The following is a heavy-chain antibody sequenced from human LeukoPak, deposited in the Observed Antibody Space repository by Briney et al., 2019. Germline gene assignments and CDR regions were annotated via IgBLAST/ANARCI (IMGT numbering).Heavy chain of an antibody. V-gene: IGHV3-48*03. CDR2: ISSSGSTI. CDR3: ARVRYSRAFDI. Sequence: PGGSLRLSCAASGFTFSSYEMNWVRQAPGKGLEWVSYISSSGSTIYYADSVKGRFTISRDNAKNSLYLQMNSLRAEDTAVYYCARVRYSRAFDIWGQGTMVTVSS. CDR1: GFTFSSYE. J-gene: IGHJ3*02. D-gene: IGHD1-1*01.